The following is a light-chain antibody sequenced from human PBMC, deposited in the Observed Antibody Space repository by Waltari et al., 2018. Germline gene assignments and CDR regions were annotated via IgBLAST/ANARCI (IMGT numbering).Light chain of an antibody. J-gene: IGLJ3*02. V-gene: IGLV2-14*01. Sequence: QSALTQPASVSGSPGQSITISCTGTSSDVGGYNYVFWYQQHPGKAPKLMIHDVSNRPSGVSNRVSGYKSSNTAYLTICGLQAADEADYYCSSYRSSSPLVFGGGTKLTVL. CDR1: SSDVGGYNY. CDR3: SSYRSSSPLV. CDR2: DVS.